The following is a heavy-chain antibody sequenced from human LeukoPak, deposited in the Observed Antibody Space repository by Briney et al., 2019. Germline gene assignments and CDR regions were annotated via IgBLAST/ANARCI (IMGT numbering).Heavy chain of an antibody. D-gene: IGHD6-19*01. V-gene: IGHV1-24*01. CDR2: FDPEDGET. CDR1: GYTLTELS. J-gene: IGHJ5*02. CDR3: ATSDVAGTSFGWFDP. Sequence: GASVKVSCKVSGYTLTELSMHWVRQAPGKGLEWMGGFDPEDGETIYAQKFQGRVTMTEDTSTDTAYMELSSLRSEDTAVYYCATSDVAGTSFGWFDPWGQGTLVTVSS.